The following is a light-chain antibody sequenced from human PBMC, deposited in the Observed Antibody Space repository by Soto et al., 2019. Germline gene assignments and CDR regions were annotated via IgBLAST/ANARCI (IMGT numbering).Light chain of an antibody. J-gene: IGLJ2*01. Sequence: QSVLTQPPSVSGASGQRVSISCTGSSSNIGAGYDVQWYQQLPATAPKLLIFGDNNRPSGVPDRFSVSKSGASASLVITGIQAEDEADYYCQSYDNTLRVIFGGGTKVTVL. V-gene: IGLV1-40*01. CDR2: GDN. CDR3: QSYDNTLRVI. CDR1: SSNIGAGYD.